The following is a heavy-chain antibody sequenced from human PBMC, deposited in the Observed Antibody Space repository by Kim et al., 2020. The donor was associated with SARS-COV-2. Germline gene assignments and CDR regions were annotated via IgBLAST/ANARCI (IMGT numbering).Heavy chain of an antibody. CDR1: GYTFSNHA. CDR3: VRDVPSAFNYYGMDV. Sequence: ASVKVSCKASGYTFSNHAVHWVRQAPGQSLEWMGWISGGNGNTIYSQKLEGRVTITRDTSASTAYVEVSSLRYEDTAVYYCVRDVPSAFNYYGMDVWGQRTTVTVSS. J-gene: IGHJ6*02. V-gene: IGHV1-3*01. CDR2: ISGGNGNT.